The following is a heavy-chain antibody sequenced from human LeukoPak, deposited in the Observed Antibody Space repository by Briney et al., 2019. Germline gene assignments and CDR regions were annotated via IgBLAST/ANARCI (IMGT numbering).Heavy chain of an antibody. Sequence: GGSLRLSCAASGFTFSSYAVSWVRQAPGKGLEWVSAISGSGGSTYYADSVKGRFTISRDNSKNTLYLQMNSLRAEDTAVYYCAKDIKPMVRGVMGDYWGQGTLVTVSS. CDR2: ISGSGGST. J-gene: IGHJ4*02. D-gene: IGHD3-10*01. V-gene: IGHV3-23*01. CDR1: GFTFSSYA. CDR3: AKDIKPMVRGVMGDY.